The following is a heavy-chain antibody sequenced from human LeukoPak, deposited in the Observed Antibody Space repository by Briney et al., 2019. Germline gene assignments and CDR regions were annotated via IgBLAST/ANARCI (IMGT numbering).Heavy chain of an antibody. CDR2: IKNDGTVK. V-gene: IGHV3-7*01. J-gene: IGHJ4*02. Sequence: GGSLRLSCGASGFIFSKYAMSWVRQAPGKGLEWVANIKNDGTVKNYVDSVKGRFTISRDNAKNSLYLQMNSLRAEDTGVYYCAKDSYSKGDYWGQGVLVTVSS. CDR3: AKDSYSKGDY. CDR1: GFIFSKYA. D-gene: IGHD5-18*01.